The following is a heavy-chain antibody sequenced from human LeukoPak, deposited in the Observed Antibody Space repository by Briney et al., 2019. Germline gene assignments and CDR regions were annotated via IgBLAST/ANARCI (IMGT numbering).Heavy chain of an antibody. CDR3: ARVSTMGWD. CDR1: GFTVSSHT. J-gene: IGHJ4*02. V-gene: IGHV3-21*06. CDR2: INGNSKYI. D-gene: IGHD3-10*01. Sequence: PGGSLRLSCAASGFTVSSHTMNWVRQAPGKGLEWVSSINGNSKYIYQADSVKGRFTISRDNAKNSLYLQMNSLRADDTALYYCARVSTMGWDWGQGTLVTVSS.